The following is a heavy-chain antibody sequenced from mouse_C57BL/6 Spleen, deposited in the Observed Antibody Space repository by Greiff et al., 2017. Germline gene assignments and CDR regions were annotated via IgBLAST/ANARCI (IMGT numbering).Heavy chain of an antibody. CDR2: ISSGSSTI. Sequence: EVQVVESGGGLVKPGGSLKLSCAASGFTFSDYGMHWVRQAPEKGLEWVAYISSGSSTIYYADTVKGRFTISRDNAKNTLFLQMTSLRSEDTAMYYCASPYYYGSSYYAMDYWGQGTSVTVSS. D-gene: IGHD1-1*01. CDR3: ASPYYYGSSYYAMDY. V-gene: IGHV5-17*01. J-gene: IGHJ4*01. CDR1: GFTFSDYG.